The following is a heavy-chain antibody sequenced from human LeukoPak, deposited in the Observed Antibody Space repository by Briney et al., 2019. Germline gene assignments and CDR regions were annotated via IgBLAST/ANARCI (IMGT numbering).Heavy chain of an antibody. CDR3: ARDFSTSCYECWFDP. CDR2: IYYSGST. D-gene: IGHD2-2*01. Sequence: SETLSLTCTVSGGSISSSSYYWGWIRQPPGKGLEWIGSIYYSGSTYYNPSLKSRVTISVDTSKNQFSLKLSSVTAADTAVYYCARDFSTSCYECWFDPWGQGTLVTVSS. J-gene: IGHJ5*02. CDR1: GGSISSSSYY. V-gene: IGHV4-39*02.